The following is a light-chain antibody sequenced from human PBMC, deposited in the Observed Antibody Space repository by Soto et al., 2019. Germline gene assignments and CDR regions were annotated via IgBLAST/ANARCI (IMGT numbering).Light chain of an antibody. Sequence: ELVLTQSPGTLSLSPGEGATLSCRASQSINSFLAWYQQRRGQAPRLLIHGASNRATGIPHRFSGSGSGTDFTLTISRLEPEDFAVYYCQQYGGSPRTFGQGTKVDI. V-gene: IGKV3-20*01. CDR3: QQYGGSPRT. J-gene: IGKJ1*01. CDR2: GAS. CDR1: QSINSF.